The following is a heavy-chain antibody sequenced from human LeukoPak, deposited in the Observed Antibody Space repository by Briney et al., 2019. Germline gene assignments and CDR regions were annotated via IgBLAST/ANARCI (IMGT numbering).Heavy chain of an antibody. CDR2: IYYSGSI. CDR3: ARKATTGPTKAAFDI. CDR1: GYPISSSNY. J-gene: IGHJ3*02. Sequence: PSDTLSLTCAVSGYPISSSNYWGWIRQPPGKGLEWIGHIYYSGSIYYNPSLKSRVTMSVDTSKNQFSLKLSSVTAVDTAVYYCARKATTGPTKAAFDIWGQGTMVTVSS. D-gene: IGHD4-17*01. V-gene: IGHV4-28*05.